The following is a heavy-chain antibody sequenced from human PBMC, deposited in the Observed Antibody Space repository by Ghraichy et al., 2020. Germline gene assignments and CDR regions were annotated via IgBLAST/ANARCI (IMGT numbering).Heavy chain of an antibody. Sequence: GESLNISCAASGFTFSDYYMSWIRQAPGKGLEWVSYISSSGSTIYYADSVKGRFTISRDNAKNSLYLQMNSLRAEDTAVYYCARDRGGGDCHFDYWGQGTLVTVSS. J-gene: IGHJ4*02. CDR1: GFTFSDYY. CDR3: ARDRGGGDCHFDY. V-gene: IGHV3-11*01. D-gene: IGHD2-21*02. CDR2: ISSSGSTI.